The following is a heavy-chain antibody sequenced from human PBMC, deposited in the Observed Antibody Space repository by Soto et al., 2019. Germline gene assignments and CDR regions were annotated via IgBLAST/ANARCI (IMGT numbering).Heavy chain of an antibody. CDR1: GGTFSSYA. CDR3: ASSQGSSTSLEIYYYYYYGMDV. J-gene: IGHJ6*02. D-gene: IGHD2-2*01. Sequence: QVQLVQSGAEVKKPGSSVKVSCKASGGTFSSYAISWVRQAPGQGLEWMGGIIPISGTANYAKKFQGRVTITADESTNTAYMERSSLRSEDTAVYYCASSQGSSTSLEIYYYYYYGMDVWGQGTTVTVSS. V-gene: IGHV1-69*01. CDR2: IIPISGTA.